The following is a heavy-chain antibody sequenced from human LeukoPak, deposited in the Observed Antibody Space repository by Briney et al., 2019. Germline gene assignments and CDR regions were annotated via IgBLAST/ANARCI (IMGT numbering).Heavy chain of an antibody. CDR1: GGTFTSYA. CDR2: IIPILGIA. Sequence: SVKVSCKASGGTFTSYAISWVRQAPGQGLEWMGRIIPILGIANYAQKFQGRVTITADKSTSTAYMELSSLRSEDTAVYYCASTDCSGGSCYSDWFDPWGQGTLVTVSS. D-gene: IGHD2-15*01. J-gene: IGHJ5*02. V-gene: IGHV1-69*04. CDR3: ASTDCSGGSCYSDWFDP.